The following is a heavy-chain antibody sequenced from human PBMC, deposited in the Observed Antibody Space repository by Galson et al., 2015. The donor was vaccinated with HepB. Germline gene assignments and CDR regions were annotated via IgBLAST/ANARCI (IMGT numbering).Heavy chain of an antibody. Sequence: SLRLSCAASGFTVSTNYMNWVRQAPGKGLEWVSVIYSGGNTYYADSVKGRFTISRDNSKNTLYLQMNSLRAEDTAVYYCASEIKMVTSNYFDYWGQGTLVTVSS. V-gene: IGHV3-53*01. CDR1: GFTVSTNY. D-gene: IGHD5-18*01. J-gene: IGHJ4*02. CDR3: ASEIKMVTSNYFDY. CDR2: IYSGGNT.